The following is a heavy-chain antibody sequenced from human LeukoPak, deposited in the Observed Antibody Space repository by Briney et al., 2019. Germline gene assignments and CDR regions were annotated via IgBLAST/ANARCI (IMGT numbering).Heavy chain of an antibody. J-gene: IGHJ4*02. CDR2: IYTSGST. D-gene: IGHD6-19*01. V-gene: IGHV4-61*02. CDR1: GGSISSGSYY. Sequence: SQTLSLTCTVSGGSISSGSYYWSWIRQPAGKGLEWIGRIYTSGSTNYNPSLKSRVTISVDTSKNQFSLNLSSVTAADTAVYYCARLVAGTDYWGQGTLVTVSS. CDR3: ARLVAGTDY.